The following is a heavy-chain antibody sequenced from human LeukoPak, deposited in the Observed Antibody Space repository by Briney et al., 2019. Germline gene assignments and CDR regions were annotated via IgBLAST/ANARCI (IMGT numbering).Heavy chain of an antibody. CDR2: IYYSGST. CDR1: GGSISSGAYY. J-gene: IGHJ5*02. V-gene: IGHV4-31*03. Sequence: PSETLSLTCPVSGGSISSGAYYWSWIRQHPGKGLEWIGYIYYSGSTYYNPSLKSRVTISVDTSKNQFSLKLRSVTAADTAVYYCARLETGYDSGGYDGWFDPWGQGTLVTVSS. CDR3: ARLETGYDSGGYDGWFDP. D-gene: IGHD3-22*01.